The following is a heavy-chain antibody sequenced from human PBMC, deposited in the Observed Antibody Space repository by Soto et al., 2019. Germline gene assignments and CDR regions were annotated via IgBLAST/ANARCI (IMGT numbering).Heavy chain of an antibody. CDR3: ARVETDIPYYYMDV. CDR2: ISSSSRYI. V-gene: IGHV3-21*01. J-gene: IGHJ6*03. Sequence: AGGSLRLSCAASGFSLSDYWMHWVRQVPGKGLEWVSSISSSSRYIYYADSVKGRFTISRDNAKNSLYLQMNSLRAEDTAVYYCARVETDIPYYYMDVWGKGTTVTVSS. D-gene: IGHD2-2*02. CDR1: GFSLSDYW.